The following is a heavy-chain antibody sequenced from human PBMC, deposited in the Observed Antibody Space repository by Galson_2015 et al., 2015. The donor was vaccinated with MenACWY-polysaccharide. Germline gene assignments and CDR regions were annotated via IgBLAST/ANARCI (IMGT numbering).Heavy chain of an antibody. V-gene: IGHV1-3*01. D-gene: IGHD1-1*01. J-gene: IGHJ5*02. Sequence: SVKVSCRASGYTFTTSAIHWVRQAPGQRLQWMGWINAGNDDTKYSQNFQGRVSITTDTSTSTAYMELSSLRFEDTAVYYCARDGATQVPGTGWFGPWGQGTQVIVSS. CDR2: INAGNDDT. CDR3: ARDGATQVPGTGWFGP. CDR1: GYTFTTSA.